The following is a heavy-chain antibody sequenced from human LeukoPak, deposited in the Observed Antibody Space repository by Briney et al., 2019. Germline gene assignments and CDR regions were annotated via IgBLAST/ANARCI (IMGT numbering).Heavy chain of an antibody. CDR2: IYSDDTT. J-gene: IGHJ4*02. CDR1: GFTVSGNY. D-gene: IGHD4-23*01. Sequence: SGGSLRLSCAVSGFTVSGNYMRWIRHAPGKGLEWVSLIYSDDTTLYADSVKGRFTISRDISKNTLYLQMSSLRAEDTAVYYCARRAGGYSHPYDYWGQGVLVTVSS. CDR3: ARRAGGYSHPYDY. V-gene: IGHV3-53*01.